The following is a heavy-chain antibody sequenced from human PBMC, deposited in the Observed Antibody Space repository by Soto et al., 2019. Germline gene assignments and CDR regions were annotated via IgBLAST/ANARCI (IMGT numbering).Heavy chain of an antibody. CDR2: ITSSGDRA. Sequence: EVQLVESGGGLAQPGGSLRLSCVASGFTFSYYEMNWVRQAPGKGLEWISYITSSGDRAQYADSVKGRFTISRDNTKNLLYLQMTSLSAEDTGLYYCARDIFDNWGKGTLVTVSS. V-gene: IGHV3-48*03. CDR3: ARDIFDN. J-gene: IGHJ4*02. CDR1: GFTFSYYE.